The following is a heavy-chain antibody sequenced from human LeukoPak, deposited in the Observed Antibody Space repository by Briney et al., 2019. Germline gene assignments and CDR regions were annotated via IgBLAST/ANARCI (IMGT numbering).Heavy chain of an antibody. CDR3: ATTTGGPYNWFDP. J-gene: IGHJ5*02. CDR1: GDSIGSGSYY. D-gene: IGHD1-1*01. CDR2: IYQSGST. Sequence: SETLSLTCSVSGDSIGSGSYYWDWIRQPPGKGLEWIGTIYQSGSTSYNPSLKSRITILVDTSKNQFSLKLSSVTAADTAVYYCATTTGGPYNWFDPWGQGTLVTVSS. V-gene: IGHV4-39*07.